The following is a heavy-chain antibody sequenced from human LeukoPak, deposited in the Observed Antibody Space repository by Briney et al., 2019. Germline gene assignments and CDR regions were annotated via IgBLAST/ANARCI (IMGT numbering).Heavy chain of an antibody. V-gene: IGHV3-23*01. J-gene: IGHJ4*02. Sequence: GGSLRLSCAASRFTFSSYAMSWVRQAPGKGLEWVSSISGSGGVTHYVDSVKGRFTISRDNSKNALYLQMNSLRAEDTAVYYCAKCLDYDFWSGYGYWGQGTLVTVSS. CDR2: ISGSGGVT. D-gene: IGHD3-3*01. CDR1: RFTFSSYA. CDR3: AKCLDYDFWSGYGY.